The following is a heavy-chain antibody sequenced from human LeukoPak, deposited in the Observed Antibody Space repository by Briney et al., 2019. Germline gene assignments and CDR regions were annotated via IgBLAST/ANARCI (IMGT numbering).Heavy chain of an antibody. D-gene: IGHD4-17*01. CDR3: ARGNCGDYGGWFDP. J-gene: IGHJ5*02. V-gene: IGHV4-38-2*02. CDR2: IYHSGST. CDR1: GYSISSGYY. Sequence: SETLSLTCTVSGYSISSGYYWGWIRQPPGKGLEWIGSIYHSGSTYYNPSLKSRVTISVDTSKNQFSLKLSSVTAADTAVYYCARGNCGDYGGWFDPWGQGTLVTVSS.